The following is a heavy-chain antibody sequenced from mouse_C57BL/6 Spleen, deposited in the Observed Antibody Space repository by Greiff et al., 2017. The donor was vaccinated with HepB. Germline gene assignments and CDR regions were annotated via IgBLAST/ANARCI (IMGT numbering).Heavy chain of an antibody. CDR3: ARAIYYRRMDY. Sequence: VQLQQSGPELVKPGASVKISCKASGSTFTDYYMNWVKQSHGKSLEWIGDINPNNGGTSYNQKFKGKATLTVDKSSSTAYMELRSLTSEDSAGYYWARAIYYRRMDYWGQGASVTVSS. V-gene: IGHV1-26*01. D-gene: IGHD1-1*02. J-gene: IGHJ4*01. CDR1: GSTFTDYY. CDR2: INPNNGGT.